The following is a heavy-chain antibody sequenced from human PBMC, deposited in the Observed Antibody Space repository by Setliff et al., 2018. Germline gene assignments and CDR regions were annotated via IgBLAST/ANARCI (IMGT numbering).Heavy chain of an antibody. CDR3: AASRAYTGAVEEWFLPKTFDF. J-gene: IGHJ4*02. Sequence: SETLSLTCTVSGDSISNYYWNWIRQPAGKGLEWIGRIYVTESTKYNPSIKSRVTLSIDTSKNQFSLKLSSVTAADAALYYCAASRAYTGAVEEWFLPKTFDFWGQGSPVTVSS. CDR2: IYVTEST. V-gene: IGHV4-4*07. D-gene: IGHD3-10*01. CDR1: GDSISNYY.